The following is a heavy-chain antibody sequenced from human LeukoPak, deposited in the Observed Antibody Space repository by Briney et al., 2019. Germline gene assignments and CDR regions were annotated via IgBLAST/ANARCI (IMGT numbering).Heavy chain of an antibody. CDR3: ARDGYCSGGSCYSEYFQH. J-gene: IGHJ1*01. V-gene: IGHV1-69*13. D-gene: IGHD2-15*01. Sequence: SVKVSCKASGGTFSSYASSWVRQAPGQGLDWMGGIIPIFGTANYAQKFQGRVTITADESTSTAYMELSSLRSEDTAVYYCARDGYCSGGSCYSEYFQHWGQGTLVTVSS. CDR1: GGTFSSYA. CDR2: IIPIFGTA.